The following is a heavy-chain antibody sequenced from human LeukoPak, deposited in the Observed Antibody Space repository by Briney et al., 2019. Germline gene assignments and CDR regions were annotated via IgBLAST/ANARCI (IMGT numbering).Heavy chain of an antibody. V-gene: IGHV4-34*01. CDR3: ARGRSYYDSSGYRYYYYYMDV. Sequence: SETLSLTCAVYGESFSGYCWSWIRQPPGKGLEWIGEINHSGSTNYNPSLKSRVTISVDTSKNQFSLKLSSVTAADTAVYYCARGRSYYDSSGYRYYYYYMDVWGKGTTVTVSS. D-gene: IGHD3-22*01. CDR1: GESFSGYC. CDR2: INHSGST. J-gene: IGHJ6*03.